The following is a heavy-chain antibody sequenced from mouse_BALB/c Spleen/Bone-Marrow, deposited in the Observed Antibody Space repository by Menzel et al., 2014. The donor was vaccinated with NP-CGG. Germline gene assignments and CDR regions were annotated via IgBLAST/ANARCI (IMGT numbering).Heavy chain of an antibody. CDR1: GFTFSSFG. V-gene: IGHV5-17*02. CDR2: ISGGSSTI. J-gene: IGHJ4*01. CDR3: ARGVYGYVKYAMDY. Sequence: EVKLVESGGGLVQPGGSRKLSCAASGFTFSSFGMHWVRQAPEKGLEWVAYISGGSSTIYYADTVKGRFTIPRDNPKNTLFLQMTSLRSEDTAMYYCARGVYGYVKYAMDYWGQGTSVTVSS. D-gene: IGHD1-2*01.